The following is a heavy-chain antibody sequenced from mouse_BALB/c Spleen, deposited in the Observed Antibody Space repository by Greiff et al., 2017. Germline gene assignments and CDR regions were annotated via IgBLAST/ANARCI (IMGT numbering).Heavy chain of an antibody. J-gene: IGHJ4*01. CDR1: GYSFTGYF. CDR3: ARGDGNYLNYYAMDY. D-gene: IGHD2-1*01. Sequence: VQLQQSGPELVKPGASVKISCKASGYSFTGYFMNWVLQSHGKSLEWIGRINPYNGDTFYNQKFKGKATLTVDKSSSTAHMELRSLASEDSAVYYCARGDGNYLNYYAMDYWGQGTSVTVSS. V-gene: IGHV1-20*02. CDR2: INPYNGDT.